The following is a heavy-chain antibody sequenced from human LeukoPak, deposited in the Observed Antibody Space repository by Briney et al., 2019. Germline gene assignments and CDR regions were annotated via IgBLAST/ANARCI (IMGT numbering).Heavy chain of an antibody. V-gene: IGHV3-30*18. CDR3: AKDEEVAATVDAFDI. Sequence: PGRSLRLSCAASGFTFSSYGMHWVRQAPGKGLEWVAVISYDGSNKYYADSVKGRFTISRDNYKNTLYLQMNSLRAEDTAVYYCAKDEEVAATVDAFDIWGQGTMVTVSS. J-gene: IGHJ3*02. CDR2: ISYDGSNK. D-gene: IGHD2-15*01. CDR1: GFTFSSYG.